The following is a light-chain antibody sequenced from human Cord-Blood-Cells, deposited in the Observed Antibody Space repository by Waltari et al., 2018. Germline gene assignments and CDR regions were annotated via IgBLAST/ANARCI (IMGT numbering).Light chain of an antibody. CDR1: SSDVGGYNY. Sequence: QSALTQPPSASGSPGQSVTISCTGTSSDVGGYNYVSWYQQHPGKAPKLMNYEVSKRPAGVPDRCSGSKACNTASLTVSGLQAEDEADYYCSSYAGSNNYVFGTGTKVTVL. V-gene: IGLV2-8*01. CDR2: EVS. CDR3: SSYAGSNNYV. J-gene: IGLJ1*01.